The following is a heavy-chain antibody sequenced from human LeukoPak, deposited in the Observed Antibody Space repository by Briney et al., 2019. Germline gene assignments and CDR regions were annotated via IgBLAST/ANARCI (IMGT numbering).Heavy chain of an antibody. CDR1: VFIFRFYP. CDR3: AKERTTYHWNYEDPFDV. V-gene: IGHV3-23*01. J-gene: IGHJ3*01. Sequence: GGSLRLSCAASVFIFRFYPMSWVRQTPGKGLEWISGISDSALSTLYTDCVKGRFSISRANSKNSLYMQINSLTAEDSAVYYCAKERTTYHWNYEDPFDVWGRGTVITVSS. D-gene: IGHD1-7*01. CDR2: ISDSALST.